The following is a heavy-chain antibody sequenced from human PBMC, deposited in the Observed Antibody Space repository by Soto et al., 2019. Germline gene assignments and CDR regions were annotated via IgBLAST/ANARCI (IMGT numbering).Heavy chain of an antibody. CDR1: GGSISSYY. V-gene: IGHV4-59*12. J-gene: IGHJ6*02. CDR3: ARTTYYDFWSGYSGFDYYYGMDV. D-gene: IGHD3-3*01. CDR2: ISYSGST. Sequence: SETLSLTCTVSGGSISSYYWSWIRQPPGKGLEWVGYISYSGSTNYNPSLKSRVTISVDTSKNQFSLKLSSVTAADTAVYYCARTTYYDFWSGYSGFDYYYGMDVWGQGTTVTV.